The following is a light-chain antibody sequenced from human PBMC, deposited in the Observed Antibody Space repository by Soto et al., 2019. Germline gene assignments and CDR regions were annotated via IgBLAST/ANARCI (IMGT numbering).Light chain of an antibody. V-gene: IGLV1-40*01. Sequence: QSVLTQPPSVSGAPGQRVTISCTGSSSNIGAGYDGHWYQQLPGTAPKLLIYGNSNRPSGGPDRFSGSKSGTSASLAITGLQAEDEADYYCQSYDSSLSGYVFGTGTKLTVL. CDR2: GNS. J-gene: IGLJ1*01. CDR1: SSNIGAGYD. CDR3: QSYDSSLSGYV.